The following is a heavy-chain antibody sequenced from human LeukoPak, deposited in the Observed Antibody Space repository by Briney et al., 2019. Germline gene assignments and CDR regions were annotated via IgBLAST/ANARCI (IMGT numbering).Heavy chain of an antibody. Sequence: SETLSLTCTVSGGSISSGDYYWGWIRQPPGKGVEWIGYIYYSGSTYYHPSLKSRVTISVDTSKNQFSLKLSSVTAADTAVYYCARSDSSGWRGAFDTWGQGTMVTVSS. J-gene: IGHJ3*02. CDR1: GGSISSGDYY. D-gene: IGHD3-22*01. CDR3: ARSDSSGWRGAFDT. V-gene: IGHV4-30-4*01. CDR2: IYYSGST.